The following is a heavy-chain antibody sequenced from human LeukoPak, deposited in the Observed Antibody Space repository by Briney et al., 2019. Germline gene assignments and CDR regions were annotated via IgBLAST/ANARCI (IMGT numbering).Heavy chain of an antibody. CDR1: GFAFSSYW. CDR3: ATGAGCGY. CDR2: IKQDGSER. Sequence: GGSLRLSCAASGFAFSSYWMTWVRQAPGKGLEWVANIKQDGSERNYVDSVKGRFTISRDNAKNSLYLQMNTLRDEDTAVYYCATGAGCGYWGQGTLVTVSS. D-gene: IGHD6-19*01. J-gene: IGHJ4*02. V-gene: IGHV3-7*03.